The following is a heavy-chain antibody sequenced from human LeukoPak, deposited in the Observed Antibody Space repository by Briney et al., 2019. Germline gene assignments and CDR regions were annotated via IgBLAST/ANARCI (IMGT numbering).Heavy chain of an antibody. CDR1: GFAFSSYW. CDR3: ATGAGCGY. CDR2: IKQDGSER. Sequence: GGSLRLSCAASGFAFSSYWMTWVRQAPGKGLEWVANIKQDGSERNYVDSVKGRFTISRDNAKNSLYLQMNTLRDEDTAVYYCATGAGCGYWGQGTLVTVSS. D-gene: IGHD6-19*01. J-gene: IGHJ4*02. V-gene: IGHV3-7*03.